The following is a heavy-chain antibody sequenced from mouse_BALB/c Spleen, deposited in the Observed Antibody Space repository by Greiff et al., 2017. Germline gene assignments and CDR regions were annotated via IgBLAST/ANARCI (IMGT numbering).Heavy chain of an antibody. V-gene: IGHV2-9*02. J-gene: IGHJ4*01. D-gene: IGHD1-1*01. Sequence: QVQLQQSGPGLVAPSQSLSITCTVSGFSLTSYGVHWVRQPPGKGLEWLGVIWAGGSTNYNSALMSRLSISKDNSKSQVFLKMNSLQTDDTAMYYCAREPYYYGSSHYAMDYWGQGTSVTVSS. CDR3: AREPYYYGSSHYAMDY. CDR2: IWAGGST. CDR1: GFSLTSYG.